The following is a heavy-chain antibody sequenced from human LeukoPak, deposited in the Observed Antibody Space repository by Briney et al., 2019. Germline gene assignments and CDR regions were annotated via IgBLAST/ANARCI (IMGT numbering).Heavy chain of an antibody. Sequence: LVASVKVSCKASGYTFTGFYMNWVRQAPGQGLEWMGWINPNSGGTNHAQKFQGRVTMTRDTSISTAYMELSRLRSDDTAVYYCARDRRWLQSYYFDYWGQGTLVTVSS. D-gene: IGHD5-24*01. J-gene: IGHJ4*02. CDR1: GYTFTGFY. CDR2: INPNSGGT. V-gene: IGHV1-2*03. CDR3: ARDRRWLQSYYFDY.